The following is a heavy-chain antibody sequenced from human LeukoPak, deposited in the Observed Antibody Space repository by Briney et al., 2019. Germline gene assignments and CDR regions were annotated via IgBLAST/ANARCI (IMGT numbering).Heavy chain of an antibody. CDR3: ARGIEEWLYLYY. Sequence: PGGSLRLSCAASGFTFSSCELSWVRQAPAKGLEWVSYISSSGSIIYYADSVKGRFTISRDNSKNSLYLQMDSLRAEDTAVYYCARGIEEWLYLYYWGQGALVTVAS. CDR2: ISSSGSII. V-gene: IGHV3-48*03. D-gene: IGHD3-3*01. J-gene: IGHJ4*02. CDR1: GFTFSSCE.